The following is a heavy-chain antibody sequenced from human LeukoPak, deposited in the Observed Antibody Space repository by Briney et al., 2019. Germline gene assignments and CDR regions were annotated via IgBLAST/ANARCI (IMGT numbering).Heavy chain of an antibody. Sequence: PSETLSLTCAVYGGSFSGYYWSWIRQPPGKGLEWIGEINHSGSTNYNPSLKSRVTISVDTSQNQFSLKVNSVTAADTAVYYCARGDCSSTICYSPMDVWGKGTTVTVSS. V-gene: IGHV4-34*01. J-gene: IGHJ6*03. CDR3: ARGDCSSTICYSPMDV. CDR1: GGSFSGYY. CDR2: INHSGST. D-gene: IGHD2-2*01.